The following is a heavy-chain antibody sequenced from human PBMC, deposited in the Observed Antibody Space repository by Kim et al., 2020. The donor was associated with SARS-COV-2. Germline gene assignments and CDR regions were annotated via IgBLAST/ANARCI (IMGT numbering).Heavy chain of an antibody. V-gene: IGHV1-46*01. CDR2: INPIGGTT. CDR1: GYTFTSYY. Sequence: ASVKVSCKASGYTFTSYYLHWVRQAPGQGLEWMGMINPIGGTTNNAQKFQGRLTMTRDTSTSTVYMESSTLRSEDTAVYYCSREITATGIGWFDPWGQGTLVTVSS. CDR3: SREITATGIGWFDP. J-gene: IGHJ5*02. D-gene: IGHD6-13*01.